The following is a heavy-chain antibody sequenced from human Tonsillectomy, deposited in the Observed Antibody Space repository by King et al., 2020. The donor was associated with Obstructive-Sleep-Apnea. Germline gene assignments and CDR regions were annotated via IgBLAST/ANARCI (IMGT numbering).Heavy chain of an antibody. D-gene: IGHD3-10*01. CDR3: ARTWGSGSYLDWFDP. J-gene: IGHJ5*02. CDR1: GFTFSSYA. CDR2: ISGSCGST. V-gene: IGHV3-23*04. Sequence: VQLVESGGGLVQPGGSLRLSCAASGFTFSSYAMSLVRQASGKGLEWVSAISGSCGSTYYADSVKGRFTISRDNSKNTLYLKMNSLRAEDTAVYYCARTWGSGSYLDWFDPWGQGTLVTVSS.